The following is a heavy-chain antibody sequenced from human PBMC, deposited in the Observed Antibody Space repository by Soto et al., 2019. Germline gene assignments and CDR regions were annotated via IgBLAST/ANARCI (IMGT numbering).Heavy chain of an antibody. D-gene: IGHD3-3*01. CDR1: GYTFTSYG. V-gene: IGHV1-18*01. CDR2: ISAYNGNT. J-gene: IGHJ6*02. Sequence: QVQLVQYGAEVKKPGASVKVSCKAYGYTFTSYGISWVRQAPGQGLEWMGWISAYNGNTNYAQKLQGRVTMTTDTSTSTAYMELRSLRSDDTAVYYCAVVDYDFWSDYYGMDVWGQGTTVTVSS. CDR3: AVVDYDFWSDYYGMDV.